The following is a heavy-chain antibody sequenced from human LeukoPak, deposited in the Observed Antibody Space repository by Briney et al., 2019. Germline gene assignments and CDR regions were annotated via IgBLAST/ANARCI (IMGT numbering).Heavy chain of an antibody. CDR3: ARRASWAWAFDY. CDR2: VYYSGST. CDR1: GGSFSGYY. V-gene: IGHV4-34*01. D-gene: IGHD3-16*01. Sequence: PSETLSLTCAVYGGSFSGYYWSWIRQPPGKGLEWIGSVYYSGSTYYNPSLKSPVTISVDTSKNQFSLKLSSVTAADTAVYYRARRASWAWAFDYWGQGTLVTVSS. J-gene: IGHJ4*02.